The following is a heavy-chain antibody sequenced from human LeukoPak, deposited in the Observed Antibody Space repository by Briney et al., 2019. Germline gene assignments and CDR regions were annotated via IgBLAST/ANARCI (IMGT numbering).Heavy chain of an antibody. CDR3: ARARYVNSFYAFDI. CDR2: IYYSGNT. CDR1: GGFISSSNYY. J-gene: IGHJ3*02. Sequence: SETLSLTCTVSGGFISSSNYYWGWIRQPPGKGLEWIGSIYYSGNTYYNPSLKSRVTIFGDTSKNQFFLKLSSVTAADTAMYYCARARYVNSFYAFDIWGQGTLVTVSS. D-gene: IGHD3-9*01. V-gene: IGHV4-39*07.